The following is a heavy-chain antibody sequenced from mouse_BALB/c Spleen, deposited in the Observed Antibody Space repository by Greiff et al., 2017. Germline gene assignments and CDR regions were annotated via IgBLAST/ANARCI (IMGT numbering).Heavy chain of an antibody. J-gene: IGHJ3*01. CDR2: IRNKANGYTT. V-gene: IGHV7-3*02. CDR3: ARADTTAWFAY. D-gene: IGHD1-1*01. Sequence: EVKVVESGGGLVQPGGSLRLSCATSGFTFTDYYMSWVRQPPGKALEWLGFIRNKANGYTTEYSASVKGRFTISRDNSQSILYLQMNTLRAEDSATYYCARADTTAWFAYWGQGTLVTVSA. CDR1: GFTFTDYY.